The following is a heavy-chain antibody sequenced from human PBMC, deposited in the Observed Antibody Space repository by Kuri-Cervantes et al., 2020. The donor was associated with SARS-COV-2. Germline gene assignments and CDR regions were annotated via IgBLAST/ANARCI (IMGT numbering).Heavy chain of an antibody. Sequence: ASVKVSCKASGYTFTSHYMHWVRQAPGQGLEWMGIINPSGGSTSYAQKFQGRVTITADESTSTAYMELSSLRSEDTAVYYCARDRGSYPYYFDYWGQGTLVTVSS. CDR1: GYTFTSHY. CDR2: INPSGGST. D-gene: IGHD1-26*01. CDR3: ARDRGSYPYYFDY. V-gene: IGHV1-46*01. J-gene: IGHJ4*02.